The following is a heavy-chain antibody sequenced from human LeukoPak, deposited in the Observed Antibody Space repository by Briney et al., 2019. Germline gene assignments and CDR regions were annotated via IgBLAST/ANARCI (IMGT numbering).Heavy chain of an antibody. D-gene: IGHD3-10*01. J-gene: IGHJ6*03. CDR1: GGSISSSNW. CDR3: ARDLLVRGYYNMDV. CDR2: IYHSGST. V-gene: IGHV4-4*02. Sequence: PSETLSLTCAVSGGSISSSNWWSWVRQPPGKGLEWIGEIYHSGSTYYNPSLKSRVIISVDTSKNQFSLKLSSVTAADTAVYYCARDLLVRGYYNMDVWGKGTTVTVSS.